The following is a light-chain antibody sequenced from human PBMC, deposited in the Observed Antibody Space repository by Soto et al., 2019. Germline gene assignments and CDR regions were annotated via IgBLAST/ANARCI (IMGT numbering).Light chain of an antibody. V-gene: IGKV3D-20*02. CDR1: EIINSGY. CDR2: GAS. Sequence: ENLLTQSPDTLSLSAGERATLFCRSSEIINSGYLAWYQQKPGQAPRLLIYGASSRATGIPDRFSGSGSGTDFTLTISSLEPEDFAVYYCQQRSNWPLTFGGGTRWIS. CDR3: QQRSNWPLT. J-gene: IGKJ4*01.